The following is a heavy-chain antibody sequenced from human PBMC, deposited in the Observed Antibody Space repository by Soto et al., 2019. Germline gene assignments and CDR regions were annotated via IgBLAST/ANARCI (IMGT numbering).Heavy chain of an antibody. CDR3: AHSRMVRGGNGWFDH. J-gene: IGHJ5*02. CDR1: GFSLSTSGVG. D-gene: IGHD3-10*01. CDR2: NYWDDDK. Sequence: SGPTLVNTTQTLTLTCTFSGFSLSTSGVGVGWIRQPTGKALEWLALNYWDDDKRSSPSLKSRLTITKDTSKNQVVLTMTNMDPMGPATYYFAHSRMVRGGNGWFDHWGQGTLVTVSS. V-gene: IGHV2-5*02.